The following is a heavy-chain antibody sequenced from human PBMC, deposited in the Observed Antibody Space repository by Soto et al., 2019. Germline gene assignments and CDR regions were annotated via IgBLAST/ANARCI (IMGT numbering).Heavy chain of an antibody. CDR1: GFTFSSYD. J-gene: IGHJ4*02. CDR3: ARGRGATPYSTSNPFCDY. Sequence: EVQLVESGGGLVQPGGSLRLSCAASGFTFSSYDMHWVRQATGKGLEWVSAIGTAGDTYYPGSVKGRFTISRENAKNSLYLQMNSLRAGDTAVYYCARGRGATPYSTSNPFCDYWGQGTLVTVSS. CDR2: IGTAGDT. V-gene: IGHV3-13*01. D-gene: IGHD6-6*01.